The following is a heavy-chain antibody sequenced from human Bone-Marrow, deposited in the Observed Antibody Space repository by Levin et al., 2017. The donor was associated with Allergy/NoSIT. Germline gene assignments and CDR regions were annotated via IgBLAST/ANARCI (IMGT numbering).Heavy chain of an antibody. D-gene: IGHD3-10*01. CDR1: GDSISSYY. CDR2: IYYSGGT. V-gene: IGHV4-59*08. CDR3: ARRLWFGESPFDY. J-gene: IGHJ4*02. Sequence: SETLSLTCTVSGDSISSYYWSWIRQPPGKGLEWIGYIYYSGGTNNNPSLQSRVTISVDTSKNQFSLKLRSVTAADTAVYYCARRLWFGESPFDYWGQGTLVTVSS.